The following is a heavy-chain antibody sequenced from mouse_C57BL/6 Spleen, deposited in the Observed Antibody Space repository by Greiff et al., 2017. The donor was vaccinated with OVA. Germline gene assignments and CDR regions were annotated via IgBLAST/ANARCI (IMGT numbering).Heavy chain of an antibody. CDR2: IYPGDGDT. CDR1: GYAFSSYW. J-gene: IGHJ4*01. Sequence: VQLQQSGAELVKPGASVKISCKASGYAFSSYWMNWVKQRPGKGLEWIGQIYPGDGDTNYNGKFKGKATLTADKSSSTAYMQLSSLTSEDSAVYFCARTGYYYGSSLYYAMDYWGQGTSVTVSS. CDR3: ARTGYYYGSSLYYAMDY. V-gene: IGHV1-80*01. D-gene: IGHD1-1*01.